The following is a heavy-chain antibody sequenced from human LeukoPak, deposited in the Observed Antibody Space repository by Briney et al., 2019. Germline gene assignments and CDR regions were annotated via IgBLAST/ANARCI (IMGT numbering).Heavy chain of an antibody. D-gene: IGHD1-26*01. V-gene: IGHV3-43*02. CDR2: ISGDGGST. CDR3: AKDRMRGATSYFDY. Sequence: PGGSLRLSCAASGFTFDDYAMHWVRQAPGKGLEWVSLISGDGGSTYYTDSVKGRFTISRDNSKNSLYLQMNSLRTEDTALYYCAKDRMRGATSYFDYWGQGTLVTVSS. CDR1: GFTFDDYA. J-gene: IGHJ4*02.